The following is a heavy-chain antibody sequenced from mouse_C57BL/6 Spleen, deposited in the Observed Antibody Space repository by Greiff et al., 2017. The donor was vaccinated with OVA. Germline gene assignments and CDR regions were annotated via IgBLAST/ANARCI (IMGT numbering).Heavy chain of an antibody. V-gene: IGHV1-50*01. Sequence: VQLQQPGAELVKPGASVKLSCKASGYTFTSYWMQWVKQRPGQGLEWIGEIDPSDSYTNYNQKFKGKATLTVDTSSSTAYMQLSSLTSEDSAVYYCARLRDYGYFDYWGKGTTLTVSS. J-gene: IGHJ2*01. CDR1: GYTFTSYW. CDR3: ARLRDYGYFDY. CDR2: IDPSDSYT. D-gene: IGHD2-4*01.